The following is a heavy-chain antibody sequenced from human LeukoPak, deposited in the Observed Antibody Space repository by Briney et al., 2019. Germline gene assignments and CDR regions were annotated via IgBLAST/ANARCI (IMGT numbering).Heavy chain of an antibody. D-gene: IGHD2-21*01. CDR3: ARERGETYCGGNCYYFGY. CDR1: GGSISGYF. J-gene: IGHJ4*02. V-gene: IGHV4-4*07. CDR2: IYTNENT. Sequence: PSETLSLTCTVSGGSISGYFWSWIRQPAGKGPERIGRIYTNENTNYSPSLKSRVTMSVDTSKNQFSLKLTSVTAADTAVYYCARERGETYCGGNCYYFGYWGPGTVVTVSS.